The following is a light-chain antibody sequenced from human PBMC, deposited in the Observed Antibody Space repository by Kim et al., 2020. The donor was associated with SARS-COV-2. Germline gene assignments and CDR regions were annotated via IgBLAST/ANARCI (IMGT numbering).Light chain of an antibody. CDR3: SSYTSTSTWV. CDR1: SSDVGGYNY. J-gene: IGLJ3*02. Sequence: GQSITISCTGTSSDVGGYNYVSWYQQHPGKAPKLMIYDVTNRPSGVSNRFSGSKSGNTASLTISGLQAEDEADYYCSSYTSTSTWVFGGGTQLPS. V-gene: IGLV2-14*03. CDR2: DVT.